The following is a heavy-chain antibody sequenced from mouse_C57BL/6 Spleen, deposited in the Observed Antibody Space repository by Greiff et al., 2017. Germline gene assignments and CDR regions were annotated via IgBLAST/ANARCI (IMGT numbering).Heavy chain of an antibody. Sequence: QVQLQQSGAELVKPGASVKISCKASGYAFSSYWMNWVKQRPGKGLEWIGQIYPGDGDTNYNGKFKGKATLTADKSSSTAYMQLSSLTSEDSAVYFCASRGSYDYEVPLDYWGQGTTRTVSS. CDR1: GYAFSSYW. J-gene: IGHJ2*01. CDR3: ASRGSYDYEVPLDY. V-gene: IGHV1-80*01. D-gene: IGHD2-4*01. CDR2: IYPGDGDT.